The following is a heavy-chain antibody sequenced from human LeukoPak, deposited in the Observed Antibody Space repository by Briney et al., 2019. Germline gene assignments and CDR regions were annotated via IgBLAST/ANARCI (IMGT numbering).Heavy chain of an antibody. D-gene: IGHD1-20*01. CDR2: IRYDGNAK. J-gene: IGHJ5*02. Sequence: GGSLRLSCAASGFTFSSYGMHWVRQAPGKGLEWVAFIRYDGNAKYYAESVKGRFTISRANSKNTLYLQMNSLSIEDTALYYCASGITGTWGQGTLVIVSS. CDR3: ASGITGT. V-gene: IGHV3-30*02. CDR1: GFTFSSYG.